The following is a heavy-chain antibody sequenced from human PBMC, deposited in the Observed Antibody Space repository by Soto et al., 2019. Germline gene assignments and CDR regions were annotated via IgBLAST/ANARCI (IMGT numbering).Heavy chain of an antibody. V-gene: IGHV3-11*01. CDR3: ARAPRAHDSFDL. J-gene: IGHJ5*02. CDR1: GFSFGDYY. CDR2: ISGTGRTI. D-gene: IGHD3-3*01. Sequence: QVQLVESGGGLVKPGGSLRLSCAASGFSFGDYYMSWIRQAPGRGLEWISYISGTGRTIDYANSVKGRFTISRDNADKSLYLQMNSLGAEDTAIYYFARAPRAHDSFDLWGQGTLVTVSS.